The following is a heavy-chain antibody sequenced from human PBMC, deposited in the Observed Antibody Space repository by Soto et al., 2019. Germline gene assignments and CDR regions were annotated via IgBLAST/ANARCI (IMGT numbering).Heavy chain of an antibody. Sequence: GGSLRLSXIGSGFMFSNHWMSWVRQAPGKGLEWVANIKQDGSEKYYADSVKGRFTISRDNSKNTLYLQMNSLRAEDTAVYYCAKDTGSSGYNYWGQGTLVTVSS. CDR2: IKQDGSEK. CDR1: GFMFSNHW. CDR3: AKDTGSSGYNY. V-gene: IGHV3-7*03. D-gene: IGHD3-22*01. J-gene: IGHJ4*02.